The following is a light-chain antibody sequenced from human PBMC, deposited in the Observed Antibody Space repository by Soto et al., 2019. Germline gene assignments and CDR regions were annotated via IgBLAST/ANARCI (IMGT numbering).Light chain of an antibody. CDR1: SSDVGGYDY. V-gene: IGLV2-8*01. CDR3: SSYTGSNNLV. J-gene: IGLJ1*01. Sequence: QSVLTQPPSASGSPGQSVTISCTGTSSDVGGYDYVSWYQQHPGKAPRVMIYEVNKRPSGVPDRFSGSKSGNTASLTVSGLQTEDEADYYCSSYTGSNNLVFGTGTKVTVL. CDR2: EVN.